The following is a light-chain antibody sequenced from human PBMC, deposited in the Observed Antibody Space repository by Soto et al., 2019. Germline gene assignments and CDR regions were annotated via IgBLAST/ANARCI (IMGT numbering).Light chain of an antibody. CDR3: QQYGSSPPIT. J-gene: IGKJ5*01. Sequence: EIVLTQSPATLSLSPGERATLSCRASQSVTSSYLAWYQQKPGQAPRLLIYAASSRATGIPDRFSGSGSGTDFTLTISRLEPEDFAVYYCQQYGSSPPITFGQGTRLEI. CDR1: QSVTSSY. V-gene: IGKV3-20*01. CDR2: AAS.